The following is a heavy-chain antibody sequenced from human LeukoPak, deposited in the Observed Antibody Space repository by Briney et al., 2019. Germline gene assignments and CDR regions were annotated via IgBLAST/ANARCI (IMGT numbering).Heavy chain of an antibody. CDR3: AREPYYDFWSGYRHYYMDV. D-gene: IGHD3-3*01. Sequence: SETLSLTCTVSGGSTSSYYWSWIRQPAGKGLEWIGRIYTSGSTNYNPSLKSRVTMSVDTSKNQFSLKLSSVTAADTAVYYCAREPYYDFWSGYRHYYMDVWGKGTTVTVSS. CDR2: IYTSGST. V-gene: IGHV4-4*07. CDR1: GGSTSSYY. J-gene: IGHJ6*03.